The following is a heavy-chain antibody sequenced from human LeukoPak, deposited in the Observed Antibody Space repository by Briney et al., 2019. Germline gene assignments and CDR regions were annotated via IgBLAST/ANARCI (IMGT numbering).Heavy chain of an antibody. CDR3: ARGPIAVDIVVVVAARKYYFDY. V-gene: IGHV4-34*01. CDR1: GGSFSGYY. J-gene: IGHJ4*02. CDR2: INHSGST. Sequence: SETLSLTCAVYGGSFSGYYWSWIRQPPGKGLEWIGEINHSGSTNYNPSLKSRVTISVDTSKNQFSLKLSSVNAADTAVYYCARGPIAVDIVVVVAARKYYFDYWGQGTLVTVSS. D-gene: IGHD2-15*01.